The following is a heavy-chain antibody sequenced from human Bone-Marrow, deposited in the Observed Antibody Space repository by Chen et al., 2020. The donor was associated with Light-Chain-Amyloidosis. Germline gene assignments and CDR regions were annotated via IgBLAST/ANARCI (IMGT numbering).Heavy chain of an antibody. Sequence: EVQLVESGEGLAQPGGSLRLSCAASGFTFSNYAMQWVRQAPGKGLEYVSAISRNGGNTYYADSVKGRFAISRDNSKNTLYLQMGSLRAEDMAVYYCARLMLYQTWGPVEHWGRGVLVTVSS. J-gene: IGHJ4*02. CDR1: GFTFSNYA. CDR3: ARLMLYQTWGPVEH. D-gene: IGHD2-8*01. V-gene: IGHV3-64*02. CDR2: ISRNGGNT.